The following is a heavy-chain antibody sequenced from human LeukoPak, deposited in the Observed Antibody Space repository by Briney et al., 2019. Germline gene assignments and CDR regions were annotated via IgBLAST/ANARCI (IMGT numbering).Heavy chain of an antibody. Sequence: GGSLRLSCAVSGFTFSDHFLDWVRQAPGEGLEWVGRSRNKAKSYTTEYGASVKGRFTISRDDSKSTLYLQMSSLKTEDTAVYYCARVGSVAGSDYLDYWGQGTLVTVSS. D-gene: IGHD6-19*01. CDR1: GFTFSDHF. V-gene: IGHV3-72*01. CDR2: SRNKAKSYTT. CDR3: ARVGSVAGSDYLDY. J-gene: IGHJ4*02.